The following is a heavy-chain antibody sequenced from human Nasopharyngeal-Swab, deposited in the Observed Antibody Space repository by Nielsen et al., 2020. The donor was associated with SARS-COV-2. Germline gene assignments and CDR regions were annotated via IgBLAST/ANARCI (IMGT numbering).Heavy chain of an antibody. V-gene: IGHV3-21*04. CDR3: AKDKDIVVVPAAIDY. Sequence: WIRQPPGKGLEWVSSISSSSSYIYYADSVKGRFTISRDNSKNTLYLQMNSLRAEDTAVYYCAKDKDIVVVPAAIDYWGQGTLVTVSS. J-gene: IGHJ4*02. CDR2: ISSSSSYI. D-gene: IGHD2-2*01.